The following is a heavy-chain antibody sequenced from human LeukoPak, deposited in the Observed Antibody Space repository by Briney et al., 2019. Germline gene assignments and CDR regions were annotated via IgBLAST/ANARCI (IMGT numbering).Heavy chain of an antibody. D-gene: IGHD6-13*01. CDR3: ASALRAARRLGKIAAAGTSDFDY. J-gene: IGHJ4*02. Sequence: GASVKVSCKASGYTFTGYYMHWVRQAPGQGLEWMGWINPNSGGTNYAQKFQGRVTMTRDTSISTAYMELSRLRSDDPAVYYCASALRAARRLGKIAAAGTSDFDYWGQGTLVTVSS. V-gene: IGHV1-2*02. CDR1: GYTFTGYY. CDR2: INPNSGGT.